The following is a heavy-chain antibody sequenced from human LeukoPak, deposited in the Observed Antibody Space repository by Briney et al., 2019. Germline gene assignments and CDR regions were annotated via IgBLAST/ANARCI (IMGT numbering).Heavy chain of an antibody. D-gene: IGHD1-26*01. J-gene: IGHJ3*01. Sequence: GGSLRLSREISRFSVSVNYINWVRQAPAKGLEWVSVIHTDGTKYYGDSVKGRFIISRDESKNTVYLQMNSLRAEDTAMYYCARDPLSWEIRGWDDGYDVRGQGTMVTVSS. CDR1: RFSVSVNY. CDR2: IHTDGTK. V-gene: IGHV3-53*01. CDR3: ARDPLSWEIRGWDDGYDV.